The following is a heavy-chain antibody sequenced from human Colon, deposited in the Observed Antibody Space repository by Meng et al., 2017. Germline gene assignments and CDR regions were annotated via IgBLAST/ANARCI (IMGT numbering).Heavy chain of an antibody. J-gene: IGHJ4*02. D-gene: IGHD3-10*01. V-gene: IGHV3-23*01. CDR3: AKVTVARGVPY. CDR2: ITGDGSTT. CDR1: GFRFSNYA. Sequence: GGSLRLSCAASGFRFSNYAMSWVRQAPGKGLEWVSAITGDGSTTYYADSVTGRFTISSDNSKNTLYLQINSLRADDTAVYFCAKVTVARGVPYWGQRTLVTVSS.